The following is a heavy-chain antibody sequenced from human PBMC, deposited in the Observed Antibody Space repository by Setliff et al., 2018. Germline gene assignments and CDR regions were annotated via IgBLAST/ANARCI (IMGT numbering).Heavy chain of an antibody. J-gene: IGHJ6*03. Sequence: PSETLSLTCTVSGGSMGSYYWTWIRQSAGKGLEWIGRVYTTGSTAFNPSLNSRVTMSLDKSKNQFSLKLYSVTDADTAVYFCARVRITPYCMDVWGKGTTVTV. CDR3: ARVRITPYCMDV. CDR1: GGSMGSYY. CDR2: VYTTGST. V-gene: IGHV4-4*07. D-gene: IGHD3-10*01.